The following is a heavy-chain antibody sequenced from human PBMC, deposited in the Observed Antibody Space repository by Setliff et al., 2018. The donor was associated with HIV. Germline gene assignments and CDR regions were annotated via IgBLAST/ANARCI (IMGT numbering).Heavy chain of an antibody. Sequence: SETLSLTCAVSGYSISSGYYWGWIRQPPGKGLEWVGSIYHSGTPYYNPSLKNRVTISVDTSKNQFSLKLSSVTAADTAVYYCARDVPWGDYYYYMDVWGKGTTVTVSS. CDR3: ARDVPWGDYYYYMDV. J-gene: IGHJ6*03. D-gene: IGHD3-16*01. CDR2: IYHSGTP. V-gene: IGHV4-38-2*02. CDR1: GYSISSGYY.